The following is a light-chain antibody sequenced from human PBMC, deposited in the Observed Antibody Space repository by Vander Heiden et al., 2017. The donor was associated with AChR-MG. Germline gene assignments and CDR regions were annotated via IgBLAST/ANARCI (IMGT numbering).Light chain of an antibody. V-gene: IGKV4-1*01. Sequence: DIVMTQSPDSLAVSLGERATINCKSSQSVLYSSNNKNYLAWYQQKPGQPPNLLIYWASTRESGVPDRFSGSGSGTDFTLTISSLQAEDVAVYYCQQDDRTPWTFGQGTKVEIK. CDR2: WAS. CDR3: QQDDRTPWT. CDR1: QSVLYSSNNKNY. J-gene: IGKJ1*01.